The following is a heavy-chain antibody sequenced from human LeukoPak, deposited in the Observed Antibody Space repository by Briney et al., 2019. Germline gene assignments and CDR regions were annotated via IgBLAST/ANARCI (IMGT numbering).Heavy chain of an antibody. J-gene: IGHJ4*02. CDR2: IYYGGST. D-gene: IGHD3-10*01. CDR1: GGSMSPYH. V-gene: IGHV4-59*12. Sequence: PSETLSLTCTVSGGSMSPYHWGWIRQPPGKGLEWTGYIYYGGSTNYNPSLKSRVTMSVDTSKNQFSLKLSSVTAADTAVYYCARESYGSYDYWGQGTLVTVSS. CDR3: ARESYGSYDY.